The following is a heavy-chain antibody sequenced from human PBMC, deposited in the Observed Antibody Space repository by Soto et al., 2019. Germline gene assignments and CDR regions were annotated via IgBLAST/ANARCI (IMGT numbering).Heavy chain of an antibody. CDR3: ARDYGSSPAWVY. D-gene: IGHD6-6*01. CDR1: GFTFSSYE. J-gene: IGHJ4*02. Sequence: PGGSLRLSCAASGFTFSSYEMNWVRQAPGKGLEWVSYISSSGSTIYYADSVKGRFTISRDNAKNSLYLQMNSLRAEDTAVYYCARDYGSSPAWVYWGQGTLVTVSS. V-gene: IGHV3-48*03. CDR2: ISSSGSTI.